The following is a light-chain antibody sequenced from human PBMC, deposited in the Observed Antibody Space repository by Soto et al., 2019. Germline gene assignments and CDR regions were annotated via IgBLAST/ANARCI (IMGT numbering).Light chain of an antibody. CDR3: QQCNTPFT. V-gene: IGKV1-5*01. CDR2: DAS. J-gene: IGKJ4*01. Sequence: DIQLTQSPSTLSASVGDRVAITCRASQNIGSRLAWYQQKPDEAPKLRIYDASSLESGVPLRFGGSGSGTDFTLIISSLQPDDFATYYCQQCNTPFTFGGGTKVHIK. CDR1: QNIGSR.